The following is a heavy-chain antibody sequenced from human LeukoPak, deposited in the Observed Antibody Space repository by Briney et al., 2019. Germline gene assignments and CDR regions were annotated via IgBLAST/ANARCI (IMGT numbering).Heavy chain of an antibody. CDR2: INPNSGGT. D-gene: IGHD2-8*01. V-gene: IGHV1-2*02. CDR3: AREMYGAFDI. CDR1: GYTFTGHY. J-gene: IGHJ3*02. Sequence: ASVKVSCKASGYTFTGHYMHWMRQAPGQGLEWMGWINPNSGGTNYAQKFQGRVTMTRDTSISTAYMELSRLRSDDTAVYYCAREMYGAFDIWGQGTMVTVSS.